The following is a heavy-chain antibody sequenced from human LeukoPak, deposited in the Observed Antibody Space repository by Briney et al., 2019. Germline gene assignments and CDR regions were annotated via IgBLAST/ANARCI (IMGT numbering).Heavy chain of an antibody. CDR1: GYTFTSYG. V-gene: IGHV1-18*01. Sequence: ASVKVSCKASGYTFTSYGISWVRQAPGQGLEWMGWISAYNGNTNYAQKLQGRVTMTTDTSTSTAYVELRSLRSDDTAVYYCARKYGGNFDRGVVDYWGQGTLVTVSS. J-gene: IGHJ4*02. CDR2: ISAYNGNT. CDR3: ARKYGGNFDRGVVDY. D-gene: IGHD4-23*01.